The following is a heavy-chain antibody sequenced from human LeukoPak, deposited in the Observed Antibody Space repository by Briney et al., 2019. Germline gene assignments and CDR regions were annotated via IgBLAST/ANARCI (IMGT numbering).Heavy chain of an antibody. Sequence: ASLKVSCKASGYTFTSYDINWVRQATGQGLEWMGWMNPNSGNTGYAQKFQGRVTMTRNTSISTAYMELNSLRSDDTAVFYCARAGPLYSGNYLGYWGQGTLVTVSS. V-gene: IGHV1-8*01. CDR2: MNPNSGNT. D-gene: IGHD1-26*01. CDR3: ARAGPLYSGNYLGY. CDR1: GYTFTSYD. J-gene: IGHJ4*02.